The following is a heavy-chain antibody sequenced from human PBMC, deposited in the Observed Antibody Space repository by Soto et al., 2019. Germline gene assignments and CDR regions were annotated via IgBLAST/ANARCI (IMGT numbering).Heavy chain of an antibody. J-gene: IGHJ2*01. CDR2: IYYSGST. CDR3: ARETTVVTESWYFDL. D-gene: IGHD4-17*01. V-gene: IGHV4-30-4*01. CDR1: GGSISSGDYY. Sequence: QVQLQESGPGLVKPSQTLSLTCTVSGGSISSGDYYWSWIRQPPGKGLEWIGCIYYSGSTYYNPSLKSRVTISVDTSKNQFSLKLSSVTAADTAVYYCARETTVVTESWYFDLWGRGTLVTVSS.